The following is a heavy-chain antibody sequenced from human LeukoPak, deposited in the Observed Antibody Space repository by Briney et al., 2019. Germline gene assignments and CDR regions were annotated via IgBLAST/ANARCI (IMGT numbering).Heavy chain of an antibody. CDR3: ARGGRCSGGSCYSSPFDY. J-gene: IGHJ4*02. CDR2: IYYSGST. Sequence: SQTLSLTCTVSGGSISSGGYYWSWIRQQPGKGLEWIGYIYYSGSTYYNPSLKSRVTISVDTSKNQFSLKLSSVTAADTAVYYCARGGRCSGGSCYSSPFDYWGQGTLVTVSS. CDR1: GGSISSGGYY. D-gene: IGHD2-15*01. V-gene: IGHV4-31*03.